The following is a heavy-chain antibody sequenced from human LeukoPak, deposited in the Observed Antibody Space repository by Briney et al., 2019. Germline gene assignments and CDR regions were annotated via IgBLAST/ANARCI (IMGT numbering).Heavy chain of an antibody. CDR2: IYYSGST. CDR1: GGSISSGDYY. D-gene: IGHD1-26*01. CDR3: ARHDPIVGTPDAFDI. V-gene: IGHV4-30-4*01. J-gene: IGHJ3*02. Sequence: SETLSLTCTVSGGSISSGDYYWTWIRQPPGKGLEWIGYIYYSGSTYYNPSFNSRVTMSVETSKNQFFLILSSVTAADTAVYYCARHDPIVGTPDAFDIWGQGTMVTVSS.